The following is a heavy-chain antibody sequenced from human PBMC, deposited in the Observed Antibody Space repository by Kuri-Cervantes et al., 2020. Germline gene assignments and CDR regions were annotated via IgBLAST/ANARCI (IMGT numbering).Heavy chain of an antibody. CDR1: GYTFTSYY. Sequence: ASVKVSCKASGYTFTSYYMHWVRQAPGQGLEWMGIINPSGGSTSYAQKFQGRVTMTRDTSTSTAYMELSRLRSDATAVYYCARDRSLGYYGSGSYYNPLYYYYGMDVWGQGTAVTVSS. V-gene: IGHV1-46*01. CDR3: ARDRSLGYYGSGSYYNPLYYYYGMDV. CDR2: INPSGGST. D-gene: IGHD3-10*01. J-gene: IGHJ6*02.